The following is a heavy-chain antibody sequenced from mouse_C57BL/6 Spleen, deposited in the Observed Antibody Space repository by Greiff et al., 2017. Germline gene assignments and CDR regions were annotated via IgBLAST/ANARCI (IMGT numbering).Heavy chain of an antibody. Sequence: QVQLQQSGAELVRPGASVKLSCKASGYTFTDYYINWVKQRPGQGLEWIARIYPGSGNTYYNEKFKGKATLTAEKSSSTAYMQLSSLTSEDSAVYVCAREDDYDGYWYFDVWGTGTTVTVSS. CDR3: AREDDYDGYWYFDV. CDR1: GYTFTDYY. CDR2: IYPGSGNT. D-gene: IGHD2-4*01. J-gene: IGHJ1*03. V-gene: IGHV1-76*01.